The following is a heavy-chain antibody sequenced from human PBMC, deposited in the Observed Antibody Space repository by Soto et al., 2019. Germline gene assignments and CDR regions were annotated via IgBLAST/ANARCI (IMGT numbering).Heavy chain of an antibody. D-gene: IGHD2-15*01. CDR3: ASLPLADCSGGSCYSGWFDP. Sequence: PSETLSLTCTVSGGSISSSSYYWGWIRQPPGKGPEWIGSIYYSGSTYYNPSLKSRVTISIDTSKNQFSLKLSSVTAADTAVYYCASLPLADCSGGSCYSGWFDPWGQGTLVTV. CDR1: GGSISSSSYY. J-gene: IGHJ5*02. CDR2: IYYSGST. V-gene: IGHV4-39*01.